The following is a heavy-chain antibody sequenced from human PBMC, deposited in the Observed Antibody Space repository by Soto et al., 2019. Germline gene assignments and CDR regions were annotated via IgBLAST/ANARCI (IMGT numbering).Heavy chain of an antibody. CDR2: IYHGGTT. CDR1: GYSISSGSY. D-gene: IGHD6-19*01. V-gene: IGHV4-38-2*02. Sequence: PSETLSLTCTVSGYSISSGSYWVWIRQPPGKGPDWIASIYHGGTTFYNPSLKSRITISVDTSHNQFSLNLRSVTAADTAVYYCARAPVMVVAGSTFDYWGHGTLVTVSS. CDR3: ARAPVMVVAGSTFDY. J-gene: IGHJ4*01.